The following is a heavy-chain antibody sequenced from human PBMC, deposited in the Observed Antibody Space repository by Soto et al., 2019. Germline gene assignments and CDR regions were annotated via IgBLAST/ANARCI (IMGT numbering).Heavy chain of an antibody. J-gene: IGHJ4*02. D-gene: IGHD3-16*01. V-gene: IGHV3-11*01. CDR2: ISGSGNTI. Sequence: LRLSCVASGFTLSDYYMSWIRQAPGKGPEWVSHISGSGNTIDYADSVKGRFTISRDNAKNSLHLQMNSLRDDDTAVFYCARGRYALDYWGQGTRVTVSS. CDR1: GFTLSDYY. CDR3: ARGRYALDY.